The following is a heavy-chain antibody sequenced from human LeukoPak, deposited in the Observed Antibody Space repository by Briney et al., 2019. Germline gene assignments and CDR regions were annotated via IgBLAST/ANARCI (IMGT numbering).Heavy chain of an antibody. D-gene: IGHD2-2*01. CDR1: GGSVSSGSYY. Sequence: SETLSPTCTVSGGSVSSGSYYWSWIRQPPGKGLEWIGYIYYSGSTNYNPSLKSRVTISVDTSKNQFSLKLSSVTAADTAVYYCARAASCSSTSCYYYNWFDPWGQGTLVTVSS. CDR3: ARAASCSSTSCYYYNWFDP. J-gene: IGHJ5*02. CDR2: IYYSGST. V-gene: IGHV4-61*01.